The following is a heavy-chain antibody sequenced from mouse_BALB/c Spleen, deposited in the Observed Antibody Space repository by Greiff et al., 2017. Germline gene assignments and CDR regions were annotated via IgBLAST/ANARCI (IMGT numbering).Heavy chain of an antibody. Sequence: EVKVVESGGGLVKPGGSLKLSCAASGFTFSDYYMYWVRQTPEKRLEWVATISDGGSYTYYPDSVKGRFTISRDNAKNNLYLQMSSLKSEDTAMYYCARRGGMDYWGQGTSVTVSS. CDR1: GFTFSDYY. V-gene: IGHV5-4*02. J-gene: IGHJ4*01. CDR3: ARRGGMDY. CDR2: ISDGGSYT.